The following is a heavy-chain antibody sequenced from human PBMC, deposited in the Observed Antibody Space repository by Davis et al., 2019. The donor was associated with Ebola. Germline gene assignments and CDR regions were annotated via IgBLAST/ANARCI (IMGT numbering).Heavy chain of an antibody. Sequence: GESLKISCAASGFTFSGSAMHWVRQASGKGLEWVGRIRSKANSYATAYAASVKGRFTIYRDDSKNTADRQMNSLKTEDTAVYYCEVSIAAAGYDAFDIWGQGTMVTVSS. CDR2: IRSKANSYAT. V-gene: IGHV3-73*01. CDR3: EVSIAAAGYDAFDI. D-gene: IGHD6-13*01. J-gene: IGHJ3*02. CDR1: GFTFSGSA.